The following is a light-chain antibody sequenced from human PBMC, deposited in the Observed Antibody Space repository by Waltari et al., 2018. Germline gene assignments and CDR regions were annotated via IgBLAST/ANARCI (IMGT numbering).Light chain of an antibody. Sequence: QSVLTQPPSVSAAPGQRVTISCSGGSSNIGNNYVSWYRQFPGTAPKLLIYEHSERPSGMPGRCSGSKSGTSATLDITGLQAGDEADYYCGTWDSSLSGAVFGGGTHLTVL. CDR3: GTWDSSLSGAV. CDR2: EHS. CDR1: SSNIGNNY. J-gene: IGLJ7*01. V-gene: IGLV1-51*02.